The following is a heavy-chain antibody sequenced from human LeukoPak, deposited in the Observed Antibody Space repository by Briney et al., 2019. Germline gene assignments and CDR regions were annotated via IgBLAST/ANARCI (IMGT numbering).Heavy chain of an antibody. D-gene: IGHD2-2*02. CDR1: GYSFTSYW. V-gene: IGHV5-51*01. Sequence: GESLKIRCKGSGYSFTSYWIGWVRQMPGKGLEWMGIIYPGDSDTRYSPSFQGQVTISADKSISTAYLQWSSLKASDTAVYYCARFGCSSTSCYIRPTDAFDIWGQGTMVTVSS. CDR3: ARFGCSSTSCYIRPTDAFDI. CDR2: IYPGDSDT. J-gene: IGHJ3*02.